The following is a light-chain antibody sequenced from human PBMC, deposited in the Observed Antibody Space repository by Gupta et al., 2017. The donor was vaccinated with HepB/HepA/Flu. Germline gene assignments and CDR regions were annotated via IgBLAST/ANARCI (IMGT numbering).Light chain of an antibody. Sequence: EIVLTQSPGTQSLSPGERATLSCRASQSVSSNYLAWYQQTPGQAPRLLIFGASNRATGIPDRFSGSGSGTDFTLTISRLESEDFAVYYCQQYGGSPPTFGGGTKVEIK. CDR2: GAS. CDR1: QSVSSNY. J-gene: IGKJ4*01. V-gene: IGKV3-20*01. CDR3: QQYGGSPPT.